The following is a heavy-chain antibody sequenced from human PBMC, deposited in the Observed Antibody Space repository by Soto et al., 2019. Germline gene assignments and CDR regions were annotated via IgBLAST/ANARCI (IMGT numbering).Heavy chain of an antibody. D-gene: IGHD6-13*01. CDR2: INWNGGST. V-gene: IGHV3-20*04. Sequence: GGSLRLSCAASGFTFDDYGMSWVRQAPGKGLEWVSGINWNGGSTGYANSVKGRFTISRDNAKNSLYLQMNSLRAEDTALYYCARGGVAAAGIKGRWFDPWGQGTLVTVSS. J-gene: IGHJ5*02. CDR1: GFTFDDYG. CDR3: ARGGVAAAGIKGRWFDP.